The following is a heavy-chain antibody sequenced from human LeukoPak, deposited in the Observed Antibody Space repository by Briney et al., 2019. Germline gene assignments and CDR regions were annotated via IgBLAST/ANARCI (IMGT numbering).Heavy chain of an antibody. V-gene: IGHV3-7*01. CDR2: VKQDGSEK. Sequence: PGGSLRLSCAASGFTFSSYWMSWVRQAPGKGLEWVANVKQDGSEKYYVDSVKGRFTISRDNAKNSLYLQMNSLRAEDTAVYYCARDPGSGCPDYWGQGTLVTVSS. CDR1: GFTFSSYW. J-gene: IGHJ4*02. D-gene: IGHD6-19*01. CDR3: ARDPGSGCPDY.